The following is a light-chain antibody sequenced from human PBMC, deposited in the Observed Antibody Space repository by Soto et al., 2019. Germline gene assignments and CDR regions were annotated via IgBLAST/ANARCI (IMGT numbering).Light chain of an antibody. CDR1: QSVSNSY. J-gene: IGKJ2*01. Sequence: EIVLTQSPGTLSLSPGGRATLSCRASQSVSNSYLAWYQQKPGQAPRLLIYGASGSATGSPDRFSGSGSGTDFTLTISRLEPEDFAVYYCQQYGSSPLYTFGQGTKLEIK. CDR2: GAS. V-gene: IGKV3-20*01. CDR3: QQYGSSPLYT.